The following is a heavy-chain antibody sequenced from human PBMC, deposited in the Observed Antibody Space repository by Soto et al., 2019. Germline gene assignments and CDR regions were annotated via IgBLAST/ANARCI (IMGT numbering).Heavy chain of an antibody. CDR3: AKDANGVWRAYYGMGV. J-gene: IGHJ6*02. CDR1: GFTFDDYA. D-gene: IGHD2-8*01. CDR2: ISWNSGSI. Sequence: PGGSLRLSCAASGFTFDDYAMHWVRQAPGKGLEWVSGISWNSGSIGYADSVKGRFTISRDNAKNSLYLQMNSLRAEDTALYYCAKDANGVWRAYYGMGVWGQGTTVTVSS. V-gene: IGHV3-9*01.